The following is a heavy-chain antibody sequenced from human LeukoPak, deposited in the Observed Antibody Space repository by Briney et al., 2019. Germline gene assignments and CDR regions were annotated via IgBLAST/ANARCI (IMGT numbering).Heavy chain of an antibody. J-gene: IGHJ4*02. D-gene: IGHD3-10*01. CDR3: ARDGGSGSGSYYNYFDY. CDR1: GGSISSGGYY. Sequence: PSQTLSLTCTVSGGSISSGGYYWSWIRQPPGKGLEWIGEIYHSGSTNYNPSLKSRVTISVDKSKNQFSLKLSSVTAADTAVYYCARDGGSGSGSYYNYFDYWGQGTLVTVSS. V-gene: IGHV4-30-2*01. CDR2: IYHSGST.